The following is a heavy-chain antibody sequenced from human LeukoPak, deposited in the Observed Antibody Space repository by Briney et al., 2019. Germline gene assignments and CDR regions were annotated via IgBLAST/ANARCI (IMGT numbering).Heavy chain of an antibody. J-gene: IGHJ4*02. CDR1: GGSFSSYY. D-gene: IGHD1-7*01. Sequence: SETLSLTCTVSGGSFSSYYWSWIRQPAGKGLEWIGRIYRTGTTNYNPSLMSRVTMSVATSKNQFSLNLNSLTAADTAVYYCARDTGWNYPFDFWGQGIPVTVSP. CDR2: IYRTGTT. V-gene: IGHV4-4*07. CDR3: ARDTGWNYPFDF.